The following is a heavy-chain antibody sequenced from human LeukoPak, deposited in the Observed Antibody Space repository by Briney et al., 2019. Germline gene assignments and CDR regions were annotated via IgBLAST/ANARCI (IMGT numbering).Heavy chain of an antibody. CDR3: AKRGVVIRVILVGFHKEAYYFDS. D-gene: IGHD3-22*01. CDR1: GITLSNYG. CDR2: ISGSGGAT. V-gene: IGHV3-23*01. J-gene: IGHJ4*02. Sequence: GGSLRLSCAVSGITLSNYGMSWVRQAPGKGLEWVAGISGSGGATNYADSVKGRFTISRDNPKNTLYLQMNSLRVEDMAVYFCAKRGVVIRVILVGFHKEAYYFDSWGQGALVTVSS.